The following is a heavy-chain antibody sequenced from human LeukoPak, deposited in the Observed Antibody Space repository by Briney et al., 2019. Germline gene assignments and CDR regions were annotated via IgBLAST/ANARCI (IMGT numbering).Heavy chain of an antibody. D-gene: IGHD2-2*01. V-gene: IGHV4-59*01. CDR1: GSSISYYY. Sequence: PSETLSLTCTVSGSSISYYYWSWIRQPPGKGLEWIGHIYYSGSTNYSPSLKSRVTISVDTSKNQFSLKLSSVTAADTAVYYCARVKDCSSTSCPSSAFDYWGRGTLVTVSS. CDR3: ARVKDCSSTSCPSSAFDY. J-gene: IGHJ4*02. CDR2: IYYSGST.